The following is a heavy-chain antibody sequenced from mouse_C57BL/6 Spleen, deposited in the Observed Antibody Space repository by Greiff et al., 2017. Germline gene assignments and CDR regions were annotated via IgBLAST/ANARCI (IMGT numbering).Heavy chain of an antibody. CDR2: INPYNGGT. Sequence: EVQLQQSGPVLVKPGASVKMSCKASGYTFTDYYMNWVKQSHGKSLEWIGVINPYNGGTSYNQKFKGKATLTVDKSSSTAYMELNSLTSEDSAVYYCARLNWDEEYFDYWGQGTTLTVSS. J-gene: IGHJ2*01. D-gene: IGHD4-1*01. CDR1: GYTFTDYY. CDR3: ARLNWDEEYFDY. V-gene: IGHV1-19*01.